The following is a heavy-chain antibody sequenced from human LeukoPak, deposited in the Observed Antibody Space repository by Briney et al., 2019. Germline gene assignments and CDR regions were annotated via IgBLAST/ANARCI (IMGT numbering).Heavy chain of an antibody. V-gene: IGHV4-39*01. CDR1: GVSISSSNSY. CDR2: IYYSGNT. Sequence: SETLSLTCTVSGVSISSSNSYWGWIRQPPGKGLEWIGSIYYSGNTYYNASLKSQVSISIDTSKNQFSLRLTSVTAADTAVYYCARGVLRYFDWPHYYYYMDVWGKGTTVTISS. J-gene: IGHJ6*03. D-gene: IGHD3-9*01. CDR3: ARGVLRYFDWPHYYYYMDV.